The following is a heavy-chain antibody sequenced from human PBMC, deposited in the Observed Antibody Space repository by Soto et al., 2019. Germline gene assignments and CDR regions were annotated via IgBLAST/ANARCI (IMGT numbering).Heavy chain of an antibody. CDR2: MNPNSGES. D-gene: IGHD7-27*01. CDR1: GYSFTSYE. Sequence: LQLVQSGAEVQKPGASVRVSCKVSGYSFTSYEINWVRQATGQVPEWIGWMNPNSGESGFSQKFQGRVTMTRNTSISTAFMQLSSLRSDDSAVYYCAPLLGEAFDVWGQGTTVTVSS. J-gene: IGHJ3*01. CDR3: APLLGEAFDV. V-gene: IGHV1-8*01.